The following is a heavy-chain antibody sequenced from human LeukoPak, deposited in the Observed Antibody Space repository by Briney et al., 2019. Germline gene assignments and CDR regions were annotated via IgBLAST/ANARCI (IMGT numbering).Heavy chain of an antibody. D-gene: IGHD2-15*01. CDR2: ISKDGGDS. CDR3: AKEYRRYCSGGSCYELDY. Sequence: GGSLRLSCAASGFTVSSNYMSWVRQAPGKGPEWVSAISKDGGDSYYADPVKGRFAISRDNSKNMLYLQMNSLRAEDTAVYYCAKEYRRYCSGGSCYELDYWGQGTLVTVSS. CDR1: GFTVSSNY. V-gene: IGHV3-23*01. J-gene: IGHJ4*02.